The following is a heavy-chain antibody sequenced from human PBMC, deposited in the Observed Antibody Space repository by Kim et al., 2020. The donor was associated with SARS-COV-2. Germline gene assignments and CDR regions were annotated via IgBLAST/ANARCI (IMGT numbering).Heavy chain of an antibody. V-gene: IGHV3-23*03. CDR1: GFTFSNYA. Sequence: GGSLRLSCAASGFTFSNYAMSWVRQAPGKGLEWVSVIYSGGYTTYYADSVKGRFTISRDNSKDTVYLQMNNLRAEDTAVYYCAKKGGHGDYLFYFDNWGQGTLVTVSS. D-gene: IGHD4-17*01. CDR3: AKKGGHGDYLFYFDN. J-gene: IGHJ4*02. CDR2: IYSGGYTT.